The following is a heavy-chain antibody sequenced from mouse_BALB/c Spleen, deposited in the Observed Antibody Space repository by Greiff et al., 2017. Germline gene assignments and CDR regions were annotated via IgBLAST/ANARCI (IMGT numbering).Heavy chain of an antibody. J-gene: IGHJ4*01. D-gene: IGHD2-4*01. CDR2: ILPGSGST. V-gene: IGHV1-9*01. CDR1: GYTFSSYW. CDR3: ARHDYDEGPGYYYAMDY. Sequence: QVQLQQSGAELMKPGASVKISCKATGYTFSSYWIEWVKQRPGHGLEWIGEILPGSGSTNYNEKFKGKATFTADTSSNTAYMQLSSLTSEDSAVYYCARHDYDEGPGYYYAMDYWGQGTSVTVSS.